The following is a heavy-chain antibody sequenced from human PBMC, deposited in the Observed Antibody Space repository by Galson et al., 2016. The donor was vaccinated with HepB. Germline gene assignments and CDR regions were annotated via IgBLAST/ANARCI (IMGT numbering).Heavy chain of an antibody. CDR1: GFTLDDYY. V-gene: IGHV3-72*01. CDR2: SRNKANRFTT. D-gene: IGHD2/OR15-2a*01. J-gene: IGHJ4*02. Sequence: SLRLSCAASGFTLDDYYMDWVRQAPGQGLEWVARSRNKANRFTTQYAPSVKDRFLVSRHDSESFLFLQLNFLRTADTAVYYCVRADGKYYPDYWGQGTLVTVSS. CDR3: VRADGKYYPDY.